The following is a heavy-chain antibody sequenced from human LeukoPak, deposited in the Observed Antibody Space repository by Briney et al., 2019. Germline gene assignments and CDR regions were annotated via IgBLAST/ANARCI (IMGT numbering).Heavy chain of an antibody. Sequence: ASVKVSCKASGGTFSSYAISWVRQAPGQGLEWMGGIIPIFGTANYAQKFQGRVTITADKSTGTAYMELSSLRSEDTAVYYCARGPPHFSLFVDYWGQGTLVTVSS. J-gene: IGHJ4*02. CDR3: ARGPPHFSLFVDY. V-gene: IGHV1-69*06. CDR2: IIPIFGTA. CDR1: GGTFSSYA.